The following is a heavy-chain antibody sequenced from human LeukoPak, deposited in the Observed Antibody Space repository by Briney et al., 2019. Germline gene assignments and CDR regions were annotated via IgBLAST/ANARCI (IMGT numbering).Heavy chain of an antibody. J-gene: IGHJ6*03. CDR3: AREITYYYYYMDV. D-gene: IGHD3-16*01. CDR2: ISSSGNTI. V-gene: IGHV3-48*03. Sequence: PGGSLRLSCAASAFTFSNYEMNWVRQAPGKGLEWVSYISSSGNTIYYADSVKGRFTISRDNAKNSLYLQMNSLRAEDTAVYYCAREITYYYYYMDVWGKGTTVTVSS. CDR1: AFTFSNYE.